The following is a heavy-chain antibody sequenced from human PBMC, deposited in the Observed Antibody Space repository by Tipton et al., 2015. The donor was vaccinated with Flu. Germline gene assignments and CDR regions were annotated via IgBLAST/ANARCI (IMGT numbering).Heavy chain of an antibody. CDR3: ARVALRSDYYGSGTIPRYFAFDI. CDR2: IYYSGST. V-gene: IGHV4-59*01. Sequence: TLSLTCTVSGGSISSYYWSWIRQPPGKGLEWIGYIYYSGSTNYNPSLKSRVTISVDTSKNQFSLKLSSVTAADTAVYYCARVALRSDYYGSGTIPRYFAFDISAQGTMVTVS. CDR1: GGSISSYY. J-gene: IGHJ3*02. D-gene: IGHD3-10*01.